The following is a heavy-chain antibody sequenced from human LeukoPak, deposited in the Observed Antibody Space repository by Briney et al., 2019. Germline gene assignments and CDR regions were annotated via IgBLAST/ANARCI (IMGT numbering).Heavy chain of an antibody. V-gene: IGHV3-48*03. CDR2: SSSSGGNV. CDR1: GFLFDNYE. D-gene: IGHD3-3*01. Sequence: GGSLRLSCTASGFLFDNYEMNWVRQAPGKGLEWISYSSSSGGNVQYVASAKGRFTISRDNAKNSLYLQMNSLRAEDTAIYYCARETIHYVFDYWGQGTLVTVSS. CDR3: ARETIHYVFDY. J-gene: IGHJ4*02.